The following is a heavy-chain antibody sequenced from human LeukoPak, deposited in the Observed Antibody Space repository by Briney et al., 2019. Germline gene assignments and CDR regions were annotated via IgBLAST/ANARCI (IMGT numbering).Heavy chain of an antibody. V-gene: IGHV3-30*02. CDR1: GFTFSRNV. CDR2: IRQDGRDK. Sequence: QPRGALRLSCGASGFTFSRNVIHWVRQAPGKGLEWVAFIRQDGRDKKYADSVKGRFIISRDNSKNTLYLQMNSLRAEDTAVYYCAKDRSDTWSFDYWGQGTLVTVSS. J-gene: IGHJ4*02. CDR3: AKDRSDTWSFDY. D-gene: IGHD2-15*01.